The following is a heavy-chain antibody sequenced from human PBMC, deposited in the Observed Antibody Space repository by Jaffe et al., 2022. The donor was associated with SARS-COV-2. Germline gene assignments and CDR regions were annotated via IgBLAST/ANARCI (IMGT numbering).Heavy chain of an antibody. V-gene: IGHV1-46*04. CDR1: GYTFTSYY. D-gene: IGHD2-15*01. Sequence: QVQLVQSGAEVKKPGASVKVSCKASGYTFTSYYMHWVRQAPGQGLEWMGIINPSGGSTSYAQKLQGRVTMTRDTSTSTVYMELSSLRSEDTAVYYCARVGYCSGGSCYGKDDAFDIWGQGTMVTVSS. CDR3: ARVGYCSGGSCYGKDDAFDI. CDR2: INPSGGST. J-gene: IGHJ3*02.